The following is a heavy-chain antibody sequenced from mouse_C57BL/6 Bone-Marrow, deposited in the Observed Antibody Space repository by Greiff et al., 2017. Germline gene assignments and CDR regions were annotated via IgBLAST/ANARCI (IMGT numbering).Heavy chain of an antibody. Sequence: QVQLQQSGPELVKPGASVKISCKASGYAFSSSWMNWVKQRPGKGLEWIGRIYPGDGDTDYNGKFKGKATLTADKSSSTAYMQLSSLTSEDSAVYFCARLLLRVYWGQGTLVTVSA. CDR1: GYAFSSSW. V-gene: IGHV1-82*01. CDR2: IYPGDGDT. J-gene: IGHJ3*01. D-gene: IGHD1-1*01. CDR3: ARLLLRVY.